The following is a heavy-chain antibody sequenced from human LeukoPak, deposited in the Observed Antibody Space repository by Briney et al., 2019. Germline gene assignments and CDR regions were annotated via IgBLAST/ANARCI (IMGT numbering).Heavy chain of an antibody. Sequence: GASVKVSCKAFGYTFTSYGISWVRQAPGQGLEWMGWISAYNGNTNYAQKLQGRVTMTTDTSTSTAYMELRSLRSDDTAVYYCASRGSIGGRYDFDYWGQGTLVTVSS. CDR1: GYTFTSYG. V-gene: IGHV1-18*01. CDR3: ASRGSIGGRYDFDY. CDR2: ISAYNGNT. D-gene: IGHD1-26*01. J-gene: IGHJ4*02.